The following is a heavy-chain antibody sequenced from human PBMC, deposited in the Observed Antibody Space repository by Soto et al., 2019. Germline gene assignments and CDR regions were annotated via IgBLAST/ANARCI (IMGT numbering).Heavy chain of an antibody. CDR2: IWYDGSKI. D-gene: IGHD6-13*01. V-gene: IGHV3-33*01. CDR1: GFTFSSYG. Sequence: QVHLVQSGGGVVQPGGSLRLSCAASGFTFSSYGMHWVHQAPGKGLEWVAVIWYDGSKIYYADSVKGRFTISRDNSKSTLYLQMNSLRAEDTAVYYCARPLEQHQLGFGMDVWGQGSPVTVSS. J-gene: IGHJ6*01. CDR3: ARPLEQHQLGFGMDV.